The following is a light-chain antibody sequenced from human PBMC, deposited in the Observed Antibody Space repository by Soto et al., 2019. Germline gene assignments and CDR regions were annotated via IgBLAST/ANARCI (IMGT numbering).Light chain of an antibody. CDR3: QQYAVSPWT. CDR1: QTFSSSY. CDR2: GAS. V-gene: IGKV3-20*01. Sequence: EIVLTQSPGTLSLSPGERATLSCRASQTFSSSYLAWYQQKPGQAPRLHVYGASSRPTGIPDRFSGSESGTDFTLTISGVEPEDCAVYYCQQYAVSPWTFGQGTKVEIK. J-gene: IGKJ1*01.